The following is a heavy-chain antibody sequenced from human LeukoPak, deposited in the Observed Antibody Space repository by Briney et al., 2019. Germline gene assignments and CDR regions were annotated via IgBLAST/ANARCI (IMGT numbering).Heavy chain of an antibody. D-gene: IGHD6-19*01. J-gene: IGHJ6*02. CDR2: IIPIVGTA. CDR3: ARVLYSSGWYLYYYYGMDV. CDR1: GGTFSSYA. V-gene: IGHV1-69*01. Sequence: SVKVSCKASGGTFSSYAISWVRQAPGQGLEWMGGIIPIVGTANYAQKFQGRVTITADESTSTAYMELSSLRSEDTAVYYCARVLYSSGWYLYYYYGMDVWGQGTTVTVSS.